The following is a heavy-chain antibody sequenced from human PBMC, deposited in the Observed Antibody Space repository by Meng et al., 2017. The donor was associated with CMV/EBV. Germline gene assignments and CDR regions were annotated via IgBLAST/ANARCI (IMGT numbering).Heavy chain of an antibody. D-gene: IGHD3-10*01. Sequence: GGSLRPSCAASGFTFSSYGMHWVRQAPGKGLEWVAFIRYDGSNKYYADSVKGRFTISRDNSKNTLYLQMNSLRAEDTAVYYCAKGGGRMVRDNWFDPWGQGTLVTVSS. CDR3: AKGGGRMVRDNWFDP. V-gene: IGHV3-30*02. CDR1: GFTFSSYG. J-gene: IGHJ5*02. CDR2: IRYDGSNK.